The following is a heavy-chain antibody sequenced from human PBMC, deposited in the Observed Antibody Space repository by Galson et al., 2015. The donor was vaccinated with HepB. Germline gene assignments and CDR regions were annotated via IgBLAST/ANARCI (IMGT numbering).Heavy chain of an antibody. CDR2: IDTSGGHT. CDR3: ASYRVTAGRWFDP. Sequence: SLRLSCAASGFTFTSYDMTWVRQAPGKGLEWVSVIDTSGGHTSYADSVKGRFTISRDNSKSTLSLQMNSLRVEYTAIYYCASYRVTAGRWFDPWGQGTLVTVSS. V-gene: IGHV3-23*01. D-gene: IGHD2-2*01. J-gene: IGHJ5*02. CDR1: GFTFTSYD.